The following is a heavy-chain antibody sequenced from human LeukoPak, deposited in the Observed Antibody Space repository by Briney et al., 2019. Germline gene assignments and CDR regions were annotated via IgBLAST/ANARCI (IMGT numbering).Heavy chain of an antibody. V-gene: IGHV4-59*08. CDR1: GGSISSYY. D-gene: IGHD6-6*01. J-gene: IGHJ6*02. CDR2: IYYSGST. CDR3: ARLVKQLAADPYYYYYGTDV. Sequence: PSETLSLTCTVSGGSISSYYWSWIRQPPGKGLEWIGYIYYSGSTNYNPSLKSRVTISVDTSKNQFSLKLSSVTAADTAVYYCARLVKQLAADPYYYYYGTDVWGQGTTVTVSS.